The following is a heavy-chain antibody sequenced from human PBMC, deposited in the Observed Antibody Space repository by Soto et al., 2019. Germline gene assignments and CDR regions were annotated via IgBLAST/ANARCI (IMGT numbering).Heavy chain of an antibody. Sequence: SETLSLTCTVSGVAISTYYWNWIRQPPGKGLEWIGYMHYTGFSHYNPSLKSRLTISVDRSKNQFTLQLASVTVADTAISYCATSFGTAWHTYWARETQFPVSS. D-gene: IGHD3-16*01. J-gene: IGHJ4*02. CDR1: GVAISTYY. V-gene: IGHV4-59*01. CDR3: ATSFGTAWHTY. CDR2: MHYTGFS.